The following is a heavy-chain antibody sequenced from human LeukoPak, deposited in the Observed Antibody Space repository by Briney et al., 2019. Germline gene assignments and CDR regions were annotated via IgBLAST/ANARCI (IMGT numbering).Heavy chain of an antibody. CDR1: GYTFTSYA. V-gene: IGHV1-69*06. D-gene: IGHD6-13*01. J-gene: IGHJ4*02. CDR2: IIPIFGTA. Sequence: ASVKVSCKASGYTFTSYAISWVRQAPGQGLEWMGGIIPIFGTANYAQKFQGRVTITADKSTSTAYMELSSLRSEDTAVYYCARGVPKSSSWYVAPDYWGQGTLVTVSS. CDR3: ARGVPKSSSWYVAPDY.